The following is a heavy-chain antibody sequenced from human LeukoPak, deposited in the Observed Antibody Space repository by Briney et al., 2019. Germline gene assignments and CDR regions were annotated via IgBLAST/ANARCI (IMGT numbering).Heavy chain of an antibody. J-gene: IGHJ3*02. D-gene: IGHD5-18*01. CDR1: GYTFTSYG. Sequence: ASVKVSCKASGYTFTSYGISWVRQAPGQGLEWMGWISAYSGNTNYAQKLQGRVTMTTDTSTSTAYMELRSLRSDDTAVYYCARAEVGIQLWSDAFDIWGQGTMVTVSS. CDR3: ARAEVGIQLWSDAFDI. V-gene: IGHV1-18*01. CDR2: ISAYSGNT.